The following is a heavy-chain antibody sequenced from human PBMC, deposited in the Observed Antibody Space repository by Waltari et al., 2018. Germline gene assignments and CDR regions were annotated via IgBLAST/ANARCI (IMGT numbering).Heavy chain of an antibody. CDR1: GGSFSGYY. V-gene: IGHV4-34*01. CDR2: INHSGST. J-gene: IGHJ5*02. Sequence: QVQLQQWGAGLLKPSETLSLTCAVYGGSFSGYYWSWIRQPPGKGLEWIGEINHSGSTNYNPSLKRRVTISVDTSKNQFSLKLSSVTAADTAVYYCARGQTEVAVITTSWFDPWGQGTLVTVSS. CDR3: ARGQTEVAVITTSWFDP. D-gene: IGHD3-22*01.